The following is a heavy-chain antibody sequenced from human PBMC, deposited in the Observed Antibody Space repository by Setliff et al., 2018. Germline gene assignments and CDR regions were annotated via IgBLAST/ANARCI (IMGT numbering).Heavy chain of an antibody. V-gene: IGHV1-18*01. CDR3: ARVESMVRGKNILRHFDY. Sequence: ASVKVSCKASGYTFSNYGVTWVRQAPGQGLEWMGWVTVYNGNTKYAQNLRGRLTLTTDISTSTAYMELGSLTTDDTAVYYCARVESMVRGKNILRHFDYWGQGIQGTSPQ. CDR1: GYTFSNYG. J-gene: IGHJ4*02. D-gene: IGHD3-10*01. CDR2: VTVYNGNT.